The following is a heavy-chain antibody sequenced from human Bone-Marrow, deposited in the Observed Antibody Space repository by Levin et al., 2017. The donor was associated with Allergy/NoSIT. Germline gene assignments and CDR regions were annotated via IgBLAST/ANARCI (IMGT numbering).Heavy chain of an antibody. J-gene: IGHJ6*02. Sequence: PSETLSLTCTVSGGSISSGGYHWSWIRQHPGRGLEWIGYMFSGGGTYYNPSLLSRVTISVDTSKNQFSLNLSFVTAADTAVYYCAGRFCTGSSCVPPRDYGMDVWGQGTTVTVSS. CDR2: MFSGGGT. V-gene: IGHV4-31*03. CDR3: AGRFCTGSSCVPPRDYGMDV. CDR1: GGSISSGGYH. D-gene: IGHD2-2*01.